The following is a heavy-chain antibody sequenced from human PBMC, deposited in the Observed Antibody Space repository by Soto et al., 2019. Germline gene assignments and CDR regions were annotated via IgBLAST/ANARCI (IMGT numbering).Heavy chain of an antibody. D-gene: IGHD4-17*01. CDR1: GGSISSYY. J-gene: IGHJ5*02. Sequence: SETLSLTCTVSGGSISSYYWSWIRQPPGKGLEWIGYIFYSGSTNYNPSLKSRVTISVDTSKNQFSLKLSSVTAADTAVYYCAGETYGDDVGYFDPWGQGIQVTVSS. CDR2: IFYSGST. V-gene: IGHV4-59*12. CDR3: AGETYGDDVGYFDP.